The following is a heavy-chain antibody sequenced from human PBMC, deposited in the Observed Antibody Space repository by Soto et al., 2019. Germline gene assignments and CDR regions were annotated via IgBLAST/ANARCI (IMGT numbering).Heavy chain of an antibody. J-gene: IGHJ4*02. Sequence: QITLKESGPTLVKPTQTLTLTCTFSGFSLSTSGVGVGWIRQPPGKALEWLALIYWDDDKRYSPSLKSRLTITKDTSKNQVVRTMTNMAPADTATYYCAHLYDSSGYCAYWGQGTLVTVSS. CDR1: GFSLSTSGVG. CDR3: AHLYDSSGYCAY. D-gene: IGHD3-22*01. CDR2: IYWDDDK. V-gene: IGHV2-5*02.